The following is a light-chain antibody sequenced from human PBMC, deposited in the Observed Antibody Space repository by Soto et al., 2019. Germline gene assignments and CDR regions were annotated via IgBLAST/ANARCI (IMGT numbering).Light chain of an antibody. CDR1: QDITIY. J-gene: IGKJ3*01. CDR2: DAS. CDR3: QHEENLPFT. V-gene: IGKV1-33*01. Sequence: DIQMTQSPPSLSASVGDRVTITCQASQDITIYLNWYQQRPGRAPKLLIYDASTLETGVPSRFSGSGSGTVFTFTITSLQPEDIATYYGQHEENLPFTFGPGTKVAI.